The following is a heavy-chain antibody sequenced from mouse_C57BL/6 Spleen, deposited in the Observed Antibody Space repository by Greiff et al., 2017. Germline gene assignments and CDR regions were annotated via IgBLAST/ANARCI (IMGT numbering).Heavy chain of an antibody. D-gene: IGHD4-1*02. CDR2: INPNNGGT. CDR1: GYTFTDYY. V-gene: IGHV1-26*01. J-gene: IGHJ2*01. CDR3: ARERAQLGPFDY. Sequence: VQLQQSGPELVKPGASVKISCKASGYTFTDYYMNWVKQSHGKSLEWIGDINPNNGGTSYNQKFKGKATLTVDKSSSTAYMELRSLTSEDSAVYYCARERAQLGPFDYWGQGTTLTVSS.